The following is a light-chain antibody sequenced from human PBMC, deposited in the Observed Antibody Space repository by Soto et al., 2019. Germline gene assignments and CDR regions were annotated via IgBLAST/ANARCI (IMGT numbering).Light chain of an antibody. V-gene: IGKV3-20*01. J-gene: IGKJ1*01. CDR2: GAS. CDR1: QSVNSNY. CDR3: QQYDNSFRT. Sequence: EIVLTQSPGTLSLSPGERATLSCRASQSVNSNYLAWYQQKPGQSPRLLIYGASSRATGIPDRFSGSGSGTDFTLTISRLEPEDFAVYYCQQYDNSFRTFGQGTKVEIK.